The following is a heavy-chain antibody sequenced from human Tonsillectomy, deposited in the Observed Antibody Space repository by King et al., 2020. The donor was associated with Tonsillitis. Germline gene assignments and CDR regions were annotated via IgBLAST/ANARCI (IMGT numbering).Heavy chain of an antibody. J-gene: IGHJ4*02. V-gene: IGHV4-59*01. CDR3: ARERKSTFDY. CDR2: IYYSVST. CDR1: GGFISSYY. Sequence: QLQESGPGLVKPSETLSLTCTVSGGFISSYYWSWIRQPPGKGLEWIGYIYYSVSTNYNPSLKSRVTISVDTSKNQFSLKLSSVTAADTAVYYCARERKSTFDYWGQGTLVTVSS.